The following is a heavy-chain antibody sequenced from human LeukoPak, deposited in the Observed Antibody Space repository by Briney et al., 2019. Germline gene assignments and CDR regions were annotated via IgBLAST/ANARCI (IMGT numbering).Heavy chain of an antibody. V-gene: IGHV3-7*01. CDR2: IKFDGNDK. CDR1: GFTFSNYW. CDR3: ASDGFDI. J-gene: IGHJ3*02. Sequence: GGSLRLSCAASGFTFSNYWMSWVRQAPGKGLEWVANIKFDGNDKFYVDSVKGRFTISRDNAKNLLYLQMSSLRAEDTAVYFCASDGFDIWGQGTMVTVSS.